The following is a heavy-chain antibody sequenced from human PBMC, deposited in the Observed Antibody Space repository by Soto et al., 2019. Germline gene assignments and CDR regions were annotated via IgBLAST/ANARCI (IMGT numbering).Heavy chain of an antibody. V-gene: IGHV1-18*04. Sequence: XSVKVSCTCSGYIFTNYGIGLVRQAPGQGLEWMGWISPYSGHTNYAQNVQGRVTVTTDTSTTTAYMELRSLRDDDTAVYFCAREAYRDLDYWGQGTLVTVSS. D-gene: IGHD2-21*01. CDR3: AREAYRDLDY. CDR2: ISPYSGHT. CDR1: GYIFTNYG. J-gene: IGHJ4*02.